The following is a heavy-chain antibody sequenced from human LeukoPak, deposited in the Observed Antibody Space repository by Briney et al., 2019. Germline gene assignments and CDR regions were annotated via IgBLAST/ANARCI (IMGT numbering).Heavy chain of an antibody. D-gene: IGHD3-10*01. V-gene: IGHV4-59*01. CDR2: IYYSGSS. J-gene: IGHJ3*02. CDR3: ARGRTYYMPSGGFDI. CDR1: DDSISSYY. Sequence: PSETLSLTCTVSDDSISSYYWNWIRQPPGKGLEWIGYIYYSGSSNYSPSLKSRVTISVDTSKNQFSLKLSSVTAADTAVYYCARGRTYYMPSGGFDIWGQGTMVTVSS.